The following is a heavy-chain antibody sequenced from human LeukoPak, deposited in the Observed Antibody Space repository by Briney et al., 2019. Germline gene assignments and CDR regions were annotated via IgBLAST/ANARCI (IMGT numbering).Heavy chain of an antibody. V-gene: IGHV1-2*06. CDR3: ARAETISYSSGWFVY. CDR1: GYTFTAYY. Sequence: ASVKVSCKASGYTFTAYYIHWVRQAPGQGLEWMGRINPKNGDTNHAQKFQGRVTMTRDTSISTAYMELSRLRSDDTAVYYCARAETISYSSGWFVYWGQGTLVTVSS. J-gene: IGHJ4*02. CDR2: INPKNGDT. D-gene: IGHD6-19*01.